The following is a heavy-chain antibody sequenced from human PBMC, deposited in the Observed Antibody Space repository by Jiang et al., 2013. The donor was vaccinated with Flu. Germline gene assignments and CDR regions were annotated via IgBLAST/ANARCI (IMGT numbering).Heavy chain of an antibody. CDR3: ARDYYDSSGYYHDY. Sequence: VLLKPSETLSLTCTVSGGSISSSSYYWGWIRQPPGKGLEWIGSIYYSGSTYYNPSLKSRVTISVDTSKNQFSLKLSSVTAADTAVYYCARDYYDSSGYYHDYWGQGTLVTVSS. CDR1: GGSISSSSYY. V-gene: IGHV4-39*07. J-gene: IGHJ4*02. D-gene: IGHD3-22*01. CDR2: IYYSGST.